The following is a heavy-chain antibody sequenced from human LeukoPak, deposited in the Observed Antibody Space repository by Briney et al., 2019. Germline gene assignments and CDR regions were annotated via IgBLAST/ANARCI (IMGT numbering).Heavy chain of an antibody. Sequence: PGGSLRLSCAASGFTFSSYGMHWVRQAPGKGLEWVVMISYEDGTNKYYSDSVKGRFTISRDNSKNTLYLQMNSLRPEDTAVYYCATGSGYYYFEYWGQGTLATVSS. V-gene: IGHV3-30*03. CDR3: ATGSGYYYFEY. CDR1: GFTFSSYG. CDR2: ISYEDGTNK. D-gene: IGHD3-3*01. J-gene: IGHJ4*02.